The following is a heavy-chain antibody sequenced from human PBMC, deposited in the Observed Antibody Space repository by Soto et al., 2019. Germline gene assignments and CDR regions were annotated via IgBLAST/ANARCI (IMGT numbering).Heavy chain of an antibody. Sequence: SVKVSCKASGGTFSSYAISWVRQAPGQGLEWMGGIIPIFGTANYAQKFQGRVTITADESTSTAYMELSSLRSEDTAVYYCARDTYYYDSSGYPGPSWGQGTLVTVSS. V-gene: IGHV1-69*13. CDR3: ARDTYYYDSSGYPGPS. J-gene: IGHJ5*02. CDR2: IIPIFGTA. CDR1: GGTFSSYA. D-gene: IGHD3-22*01.